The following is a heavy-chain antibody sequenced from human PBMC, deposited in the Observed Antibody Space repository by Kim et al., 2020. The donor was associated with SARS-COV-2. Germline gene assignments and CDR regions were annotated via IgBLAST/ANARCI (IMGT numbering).Heavy chain of an antibody. D-gene: IGHD5-18*01. Sequence: SETLSLTCTVSGGSISSSSYYWGWIRQPPGKGLEWIGSIYYSGSTYYNPSLKSRVTISVDTSKNQFSLKLSSVTAADTAVYYCARDSAGYSYVQDWGQGTLVTVSS. V-gene: IGHV4-39*07. CDR3: ARDSAGYSYVQD. J-gene: IGHJ4*02. CDR1: GGSISSSSYY. CDR2: IYYSGST.